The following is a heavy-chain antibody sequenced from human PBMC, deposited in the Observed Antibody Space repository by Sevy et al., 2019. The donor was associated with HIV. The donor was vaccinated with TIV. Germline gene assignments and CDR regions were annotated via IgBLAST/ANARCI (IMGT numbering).Heavy chain of an antibody. CDR1: GGSISSYY. V-gene: IGHV4-59*01. Sequence: SETLSLTCSVSGGSISSYYWSWIRQPPGKGLGWIGYIYNSGSSNYNPSLNSRVTISVDTSKNQFSLKLSSVTAADTAVYYCARAGGAKDYGMDVWGQGTTVTVSS. D-gene: IGHD3-10*01. J-gene: IGHJ6*02. CDR3: ARAGGAKDYGMDV. CDR2: IYNSGSS.